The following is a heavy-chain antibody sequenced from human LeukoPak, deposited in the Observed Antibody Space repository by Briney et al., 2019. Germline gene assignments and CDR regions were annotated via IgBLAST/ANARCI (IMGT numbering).Heavy chain of an antibody. D-gene: IGHD2-2*01. CDR1: XYTFTXYG. CDR2: ISAYNGNT. CDR3: ASWSSALDY. Sequence: VSCKAXXYTFTXYGISWVRQAPGQGLEWMGWISAYNGNTNYAQKLQGRVTMTTDTSTSTAYMELRSLRSDDTAVYYCASWSSALDYWGQGTLVTASS. V-gene: IGHV1-18*01. J-gene: IGHJ4*02.